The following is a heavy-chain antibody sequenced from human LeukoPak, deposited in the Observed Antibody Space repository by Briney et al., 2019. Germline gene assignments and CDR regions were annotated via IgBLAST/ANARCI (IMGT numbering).Heavy chain of an antibody. Sequence: GSLRLSCTASGFPFIEYSMNWVRQAPGKGLEWISYIGIDSGNTKYADSVRGRFTISADKAKNSLYLQMNSLRVEDTAVYYCARGHNYAFDNLGQGTLVSVAS. D-gene: IGHD1-1*01. CDR3: ARGHNYAFDN. J-gene: IGHJ4*02. V-gene: IGHV3-48*01. CDR1: GFPFIEYS. CDR2: IGIDSGNT.